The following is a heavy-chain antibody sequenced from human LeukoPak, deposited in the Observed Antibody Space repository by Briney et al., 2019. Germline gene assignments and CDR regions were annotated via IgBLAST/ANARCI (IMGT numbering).Heavy chain of an antibody. V-gene: IGHV4-34*01. CDR2: INHSGSP. D-gene: IGHD6-13*01. CDR3: AREGSSWYGRWFDP. CDR1: GGSFSGYY. J-gene: IGHJ5*02. Sequence: PSETLSLTCAVYGGSFSGYYWSWVRQPPGKGLEWSGEINHSGSPNYNPSLKSRVTISVDTSKTQFSLKLSSVTAADTAVYHCAREGSSWYGRWFDPWGQGTLVTVSS.